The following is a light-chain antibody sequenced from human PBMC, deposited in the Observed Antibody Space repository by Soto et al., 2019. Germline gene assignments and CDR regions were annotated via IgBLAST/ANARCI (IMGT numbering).Light chain of an antibody. CDR1: SSDVGGYNY. CDR3: SSYTSSSTLDVV. Sequence: QSALTKPASVSGSPGQSITISCTGTSSDVGGYNYVSWYQQHPGKAPKLMIYDVSNRPSGVSNRFSGSKSGNTASLTISGLQAEDEADDYCSSYTSSSTLDVVFGGGTKLTVL. J-gene: IGLJ2*01. CDR2: DVS. V-gene: IGLV2-14*01.